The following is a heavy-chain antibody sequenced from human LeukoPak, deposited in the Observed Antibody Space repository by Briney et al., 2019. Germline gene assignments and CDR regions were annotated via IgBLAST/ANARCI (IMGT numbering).Heavy chain of an antibody. CDR3: AGGANLIAAAGGPGY. V-gene: IGHV1-2*02. CDR2: INPNSGGT. CDR1: GYTFTGYY. Sequence: GASVKVSCKASGYTFTGYYMHWVRQAPGQGLEWMGWINPNSGGTNYAQKFQGRVTMTRDTSISTAYMELSRLRSGDTAVYYCAGGANLIAAAGGPGYWGQGTLVTVSS. J-gene: IGHJ4*02. D-gene: IGHD6-13*01.